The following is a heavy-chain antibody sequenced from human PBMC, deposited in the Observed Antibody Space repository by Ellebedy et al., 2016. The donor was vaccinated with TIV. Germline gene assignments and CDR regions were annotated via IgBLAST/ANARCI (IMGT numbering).Heavy chain of an antibody. V-gene: IGHV1-69*04. Sequence: AASVKVSCKASGYTFTSYDINWVRQAPGQGLEWMGRIIPILGITEYAQNFKGRVTFTADKSTSTAYIELSRLRSDDTAVYYCARWDGYDEKFQGPFDRWGLGTLVTVSS. CDR2: IIPILGIT. J-gene: IGHJ4*02. D-gene: IGHD5-24*01. CDR3: ARWDGYDEKFQGPFDR. CDR1: GYTFTSYD.